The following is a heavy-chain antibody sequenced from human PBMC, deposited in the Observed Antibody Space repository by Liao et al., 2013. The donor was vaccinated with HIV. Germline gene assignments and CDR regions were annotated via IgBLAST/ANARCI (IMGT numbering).Heavy chain of an antibody. D-gene: IGHD3-22*01. J-gene: IGHJ4*02. CDR1: GGSISSGDYY. Sequence: QVQLQESGPGLVKPAQTLSLTCTVSGGSISSGDYYWSWIRQPPGKGLEWIGFIYNSGNYYNNPSLKSRITMSVDPSKNQFSLQLSSVTAADTAVYYCARVSYYYDTSGYYHDSRYFDSWGQGSLVTVSS. CDR2: IYNSGNY. V-gene: IGHV4-30-4*08. CDR3: ARVSYYYDTSGYYHDSRYFDS.